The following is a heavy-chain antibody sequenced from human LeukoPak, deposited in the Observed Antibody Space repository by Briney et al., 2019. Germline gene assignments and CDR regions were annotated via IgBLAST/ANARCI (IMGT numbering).Heavy chain of an antibody. Sequence: PGGSLRLSCAASGFTFSTSAMSWVRQAPGKGLEWVSAITGSGGDSYYADSVKGRFTISRDNSKNTLYLQMNSLRAEDTAVYYCAKDQGYSYGTYYFDYWGQGTLVTVSS. CDR2: ITGSGGDS. J-gene: IGHJ4*02. CDR1: GFTFSTSA. CDR3: AKDQGYSYGTYYFDY. V-gene: IGHV3-23*01. D-gene: IGHD5-18*01.